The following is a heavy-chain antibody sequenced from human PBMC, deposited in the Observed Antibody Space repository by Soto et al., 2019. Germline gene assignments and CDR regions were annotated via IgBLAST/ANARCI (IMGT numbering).Heavy chain of an antibody. CDR2: INHSGNT. CDR3: ARDHQGDGRLDFDY. CDR1: GGSLTDYN. D-gene: IGHD1-26*01. V-gene: IGHV4-34*01. Sequence: QVQLQQWGAGLLKPSETLSLTCAVYGGSLTDYNWSWIRQPPGKGLEWIGEINHSGNTNYNPSLTRRDTLAVETSKNQVPLRLSSVTAADTAMYSCARDHQGDGRLDFDYGGQGNLVTVSA. J-gene: IGHJ4*02.